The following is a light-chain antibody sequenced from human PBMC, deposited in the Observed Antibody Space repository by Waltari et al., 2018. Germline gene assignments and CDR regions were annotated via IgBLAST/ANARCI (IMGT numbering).Light chain of an antibody. Sequence: DIQMTQSPSTLSASVGDRVTITCRASQSISTWLAWYQQKPGKAPKLLIYKASDLESGSPSMFSGSGSGTEFTLTISSLQPDDSATYYCQQYTSFTLTFGGGTKVEIK. CDR2: KAS. V-gene: IGKV1-5*03. J-gene: IGKJ4*01. CDR3: QQYTSFTLT. CDR1: QSISTW.